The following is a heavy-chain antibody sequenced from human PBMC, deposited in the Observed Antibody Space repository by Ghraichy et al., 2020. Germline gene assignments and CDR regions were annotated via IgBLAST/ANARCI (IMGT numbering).Heavy chain of an antibody. V-gene: IGHV1-69*13. CDR1: GGTFSSYA. Sequence: SVKVSCKASGGTFSSYAISWVRQAPGQGLEWMGGIIPIFGTANYAQKFQGRVTITADESTRTAYMELSSLRSEDTAVYYCASLGDSSGYFYYYGMDVWGQGTTVTVSS. J-gene: IGHJ6*02. CDR3: ASLGDSSGYFYYYGMDV. D-gene: IGHD3-22*01. CDR2: IIPIFGTA.